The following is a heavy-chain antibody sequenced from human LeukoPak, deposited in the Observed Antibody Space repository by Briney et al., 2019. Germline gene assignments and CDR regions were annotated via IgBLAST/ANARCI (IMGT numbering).Heavy chain of an antibody. CDR3: GKETIDAFEI. V-gene: IGHV3-33*06. Sequence: PGGSLRLSCAASGFTFSSYGMHWVRQAPGKGLEWVAVIWYDGSNKYYADSVKGRYTISRDNSKNTLYLQMNSLRAEDTAVYYGGKETIDAFEIWAKGQWSPSLQ. J-gene: IGHJ3*02. CDR1: GFTFSSYG. CDR2: IWYDGSNK. D-gene: IGHD1-14*01.